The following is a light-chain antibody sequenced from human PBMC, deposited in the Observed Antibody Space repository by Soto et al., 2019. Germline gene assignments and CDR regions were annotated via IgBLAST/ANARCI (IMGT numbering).Light chain of an antibody. Sequence: EIVVTQSPATLSVSPGERATLSCRASQSVGNNFDWYQQKPGQAPRLLIFATSTRATGVPARFSGSGSGTEFTLTISSLQSEDFAVYYCQHYGDWPLTFGGGAKVEIE. CDR2: ATS. CDR1: QSVGNN. CDR3: QHYGDWPLT. V-gene: IGKV3-15*01. J-gene: IGKJ4*01.